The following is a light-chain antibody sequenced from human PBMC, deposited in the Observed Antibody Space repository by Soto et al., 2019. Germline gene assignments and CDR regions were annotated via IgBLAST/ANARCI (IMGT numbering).Light chain of an antibody. J-gene: IGLJ2*01. V-gene: IGLV2-8*01. CDR1: SSDIGAYNY. Sequence: QSALTQPPSASGSPGQSVTISCTGTSSDIGAYNYVSWYQQYPGKAPKLIIYDVTERPSGVPDRFSGSKSGNTASLTVSGLRADDEAVYYCHSYAGGDSFDVIFGGGTKLTVL. CDR2: DVT. CDR3: HSYAGGDSFDVI.